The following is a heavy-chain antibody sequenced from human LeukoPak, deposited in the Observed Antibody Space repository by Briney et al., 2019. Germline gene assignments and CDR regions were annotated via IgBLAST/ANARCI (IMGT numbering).Heavy chain of an antibody. CDR2: ISSSGSTI. CDR3: ARGYCSGGSCYSENYYFDY. V-gene: IGHV3-48*03. CDR1: GFTFSSYE. Sequence: PGGSLRLSCAASGFTFSSYEMNWVRQAPGKGLEWVSYISSSGSTIYYADSVKGRFTISRDNAKNSLYLQMNSLRAEDTAVYYCARGYCSGGSCYSENYYFDYWGQGTLVTVSS. D-gene: IGHD2-15*01. J-gene: IGHJ4*02.